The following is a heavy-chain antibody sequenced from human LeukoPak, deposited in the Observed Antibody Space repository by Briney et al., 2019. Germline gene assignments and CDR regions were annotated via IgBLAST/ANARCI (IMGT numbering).Heavy chain of an antibody. Sequence: GRSLRLSCAASGFTFSNHGMHWVRQAPGKGLEWVALIWYDGTKKYYADSVKGRLTISRDNSKNILYLEMNSLRAEDTAVYYCARDRAVRYFDYWGQGTLVTVSS. CDR2: IWYDGTKK. V-gene: IGHV3-33*01. J-gene: IGHJ4*02. CDR1: GFTFSNHG. D-gene: IGHD3-16*02. CDR3: ARDRAVRYFDY.